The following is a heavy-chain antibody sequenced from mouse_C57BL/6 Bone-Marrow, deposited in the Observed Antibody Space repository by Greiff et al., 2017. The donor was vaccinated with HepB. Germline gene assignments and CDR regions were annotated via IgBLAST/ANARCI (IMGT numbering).Heavy chain of an antibody. CDR3: ARRVYYGSSYGFAY. V-gene: IGHV1-76*01. Sequence: VQLQQSGAELVRPGASVKLSCKASGYTFTDYYINWVKQRPGQGLEWIARIYPGSGNTYYNEKFKGKATLTAEKSSSTADMQLSSLTSEDSAVYFCARRVYYGSSYGFAYWGQGTLVTVSA. CDR2: IYPGSGNT. CDR1: GYTFTDYY. J-gene: IGHJ3*01. D-gene: IGHD1-1*01.